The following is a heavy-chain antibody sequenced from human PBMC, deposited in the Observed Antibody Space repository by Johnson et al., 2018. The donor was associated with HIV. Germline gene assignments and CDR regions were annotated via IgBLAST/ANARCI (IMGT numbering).Heavy chain of an antibody. Sequence: QEKLVESGGGLIQPGGSLRLSCAASGFTFSSYGMHWVRQAPGKGLEWVAFIRYDGSNKYYADSVKGRFTISRDNSKNTLYLQMNSLRAEDTAVYYCARGGSSGWSGFLAFDIWGQGTMVTVSS. V-gene: IGHV3-30*02. CDR2: IRYDGSNK. D-gene: IGHD6-19*01. J-gene: IGHJ3*02. CDR1: GFTFSSYG. CDR3: ARGGSSGWSGFLAFDI.